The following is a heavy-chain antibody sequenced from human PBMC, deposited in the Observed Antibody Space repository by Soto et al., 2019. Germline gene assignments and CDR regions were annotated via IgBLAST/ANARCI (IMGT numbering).Heavy chain of an antibody. Sequence: GASVKVSCKVSGYTLTELSMHWVRQAPGKGLEWMGGFDPEDGETIYAQKFQGRVTVTEDTSTDTAYMELSSLRSEDTAVYYCATDYYDSSGLLRDYWGQGTLVIVSS. V-gene: IGHV1-24*01. CDR3: ATDYYDSSGLLRDY. CDR2: FDPEDGET. D-gene: IGHD3-22*01. J-gene: IGHJ4*02. CDR1: GYTLTELS.